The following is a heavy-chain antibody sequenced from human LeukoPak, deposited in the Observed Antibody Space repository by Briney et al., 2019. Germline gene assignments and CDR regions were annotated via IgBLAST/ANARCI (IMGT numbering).Heavy chain of an antibody. Sequence: GGSLRLSCAASGFTFSSYAMSWVRQAPGKGLEWVSAISGSGGSTCYADSVKGRFTISRDNSKNTLYLQMNSLRAEDTAVYYCAKSKLRDITMVRGVIPLFDYWGQGTLVTVSS. V-gene: IGHV3-23*01. CDR3: AKSKLRDITMVRGVIPLFDY. CDR1: GFTFSSYA. CDR2: ISGSGGST. J-gene: IGHJ4*02. D-gene: IGHD3-10*01.